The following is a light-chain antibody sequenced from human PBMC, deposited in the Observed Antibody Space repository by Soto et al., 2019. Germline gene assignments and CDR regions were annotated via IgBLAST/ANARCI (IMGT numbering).Light chain of an antibody. CDR3: QQYNNWIT. Sequence: EIVMTQSPATLSVSPGERATLSCRASQSVSSNLGWYQQKPGQAPRLLIYGASTRATGIAARFSGSGSGKEFTLTISSLQSEDFAVYYCQQYNNWITFGQGTRLEIK. J-gene: IGKJ5*01. CDR2: GAS. V-gene: IGKV3-15*01. CDR1: QSVSSN.